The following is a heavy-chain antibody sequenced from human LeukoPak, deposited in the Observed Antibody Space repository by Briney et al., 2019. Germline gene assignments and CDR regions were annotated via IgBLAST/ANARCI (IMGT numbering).Heavy chain of an antibody. CDR2: ISYDGSNK. D-gene: IGHD6-19*01. CDR3: ARELGSSGWSGPSDAFDI. CDR1: GFTFSSYA. V-gene: IGHV3-30-3*01. J-gene: IGHJ3*02. Sequence: GRSLRLSCAASGFTFSSYAMHWVRQAPGKGLEWVAVISYDGSNKYYADSVKGRFTISRDNSKNTLYLQMNSLRAEDTAVYYCARELGSSGWSGPSDAFDIWGQGTMVTVSS.